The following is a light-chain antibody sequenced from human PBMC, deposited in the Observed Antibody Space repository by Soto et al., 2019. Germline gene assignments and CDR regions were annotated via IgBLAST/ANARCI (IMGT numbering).Light chain of an antibody. CDR3: SSYTSSSTDV. CDR1: SSDVGGYNF. V-gene: IGLV2-14*01. Sequence: QSALTQSASVSGSPGQSITISCTGTSSDVGGYNFVSWYQQHPGKAPKLMIYDVTNRPSRVSNRFSGSKSGNTASLAISGLQAEDEADYYCSSYTSSSTDVFGTGTKLTVL. CDR2: DVT. J-gene: IGLJ1*01.